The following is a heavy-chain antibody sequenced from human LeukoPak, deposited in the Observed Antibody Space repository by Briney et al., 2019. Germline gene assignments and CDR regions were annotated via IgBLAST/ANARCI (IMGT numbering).Heavy chain of an antibody. CDR1: GGSISSSSYY. V-gene: IGHV4-39*07. D-gene: IGHD4-11*01. Sequence: PSETLSLTCTVSGGSISSSSYYWGWIRQPPGKGLEWIGSIYYSGSTYYNPSLKSRVTISVDTSKNQFSLKLSSVTAADTAVYYCARAPPGETTVTTFSVLVYDGGWFDAWGQGTLVTVSS. CDR2: IYYSGST. CDR3: ARAPPGETTVTTFSVLVYDGGWFDA. J-gene: IGHJ5*02.